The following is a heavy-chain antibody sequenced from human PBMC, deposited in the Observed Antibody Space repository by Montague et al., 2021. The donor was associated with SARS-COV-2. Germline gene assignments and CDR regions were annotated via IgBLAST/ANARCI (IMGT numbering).Heavy chain of an antibody. CDR2: IASGGRST. CDR1: GLTFNNYA. Sequence: SLRLSCATSGLTFNNYAMNWVRQAPGKGLEWVSVIASGGRSTFYXDSVKGRFTISRDNSKDTLYLQMYSLRPEDTAIYYCAKDPVPVAGRYFDYWGQGTLVTVSS. J-gene: IGHJ4*02. V-gene: IGHV3-23*03. CDR3: AKDPVPVAGRYFDY. D-gene: IGHD6-19*01.